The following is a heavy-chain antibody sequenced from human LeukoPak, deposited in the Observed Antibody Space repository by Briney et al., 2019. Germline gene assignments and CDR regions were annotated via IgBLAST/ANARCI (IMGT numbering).Heavy chain of an antibody. V-gene: IGHV3-23*01. Sequence: GGSLRLSCSASGVTFRRYAMSWIRQAPGKGLEWVSDVTGSGGSSYYPDSVNGRFTMSRENSKNTVDLQINSLRVEDTAVYYCAKAASFTGYYFDNWGQGTRVIVPS. J-gene: IGHJ4*02. CDR2: VTGSGGSS. CDR1: GVTFRRYA. CDR3: AKAASFTGYYFDN. D-gene: IGHD3-9*01.